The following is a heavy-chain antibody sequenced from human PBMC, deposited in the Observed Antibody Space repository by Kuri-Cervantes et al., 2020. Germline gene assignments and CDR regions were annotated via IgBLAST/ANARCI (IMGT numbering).Heavy chain of an antibody. J-gene: IGHJ4*02. CDR3: ARESYCGGDCYSGDFDY. V-gene: IGHV3-30*03. CDR2: ISSVGSRS. D-gene: IGHD2-21*02. CDR1: GFTFSNYG. Sequence: GESLRLSCGASGFTFSNYGIYWARQAPGKGLEWVAIISSVGSRSYYGDSVKGRFTISRDNSKNTVYLQMNSLRAEDTAVYYCARESYCGGDCYSGDFDYWGRGTLVTVSS.